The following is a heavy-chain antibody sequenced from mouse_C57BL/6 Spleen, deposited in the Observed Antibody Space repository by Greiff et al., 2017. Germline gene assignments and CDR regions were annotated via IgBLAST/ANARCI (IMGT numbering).Heavy chain of an antibody. J-gene: IGHJ4*01. CDR3: TRVNANYFAIDY. CDR2: ISSGGDYI. CDR1: GFTFSSYA. Sequence: DVKLVESGEGLVKPGGSLKLSCAASGFTFSSYAMSWVRQTPEKGLEWVAYISSGGDYIYYADTVKGRFTISRDNATNTLYLHMSRLNSEDTSLSYCTRVNANYFAIDYWGPGTSVTVSS. V-gene: IGHV5-9-1*02. D-gene: IGHD4-1*01.